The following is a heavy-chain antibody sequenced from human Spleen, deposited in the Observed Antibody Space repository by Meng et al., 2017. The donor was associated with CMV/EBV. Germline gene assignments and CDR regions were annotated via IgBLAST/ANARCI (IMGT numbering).Heavy chain of an antibody. CDR2: INPKNGDT. J-gene: IGHJ3*02. CDR1: RYTFTGYY. V-gene: IGHV1-2*02. Sequence: ASVKVSCKTFRYTFTGYYIHWVRQAPGQGLEWMGWINPKNGDTKYAQKFQGRVTITRDTSISTAYMDFIRLRSDDTAVYYCARDWGYDFWGDDYDAFDIWGQGTVVTVSS. D-gene: IGHD3-3*01. CDR3: ARDWGYDFWGDDYDAFDI.